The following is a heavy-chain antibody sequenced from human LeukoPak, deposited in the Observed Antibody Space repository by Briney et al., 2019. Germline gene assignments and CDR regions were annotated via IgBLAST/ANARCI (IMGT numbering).Heavy chain of an antibody. Sequence: PGRSLRLSCAASGFTFDDYAMHWVRQAPGKGLEWVSSFTSRSRSIYYADSVKGRFAISRDNSKNTLYLQMNSLRTEDTALYYCATDPPGIAAAHLNYYFDYWGQGTLVTVSS. V-gene: IGHV3-9*01. D-gene: IGHD6-13*01. CDR2: FTSRSRSI. CDR1: GFTFDDYA. CDR3: ATDPPGIAAAHLNYYFDY. J-gene: IGHJ4*02.